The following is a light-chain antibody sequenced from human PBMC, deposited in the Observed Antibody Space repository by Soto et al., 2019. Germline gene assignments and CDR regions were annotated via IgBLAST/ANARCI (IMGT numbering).Light chain of an antibody. J-gene: IGLJ1*01. Sequence: QSLLTEPASVSGSIGASITISCTGTSSPVGGYNYVSSYQQHPGQAPKLMIYEVSNRPSGVSNRFSGFKSGNAASLTISGLQAEDEAGYYCSSYTSSSTLYGFGTGTKVTVL. V-gene: IGLV2-14*01. CDR1: SSPVGGYNY. CDR2: EVS. CDR3: SSYTSSSTLYG.